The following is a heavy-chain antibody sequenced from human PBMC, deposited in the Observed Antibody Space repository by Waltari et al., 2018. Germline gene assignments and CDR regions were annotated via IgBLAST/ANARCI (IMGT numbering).Heavy chain of an antibody. CDR1: GYTLTALS. V-gene: IGHV1-24*01. Sequence: QVQLVQSGAEVKKPGTSAKVSCKVSGYTLTALSMPWVRTAPGKGLEWMGGFDPEDGETIYAQKFQGRVTMTEDTSTDTAYMELSSLRSEDTAVYYCATADYGDYVGAFDIWGQGTMVTVSS. CDR3: ATADYGDYVGAFDI. CDR2: FDPEDGET. D-gene: IGHD4-17*01. J-gene: IGHJ3*02.